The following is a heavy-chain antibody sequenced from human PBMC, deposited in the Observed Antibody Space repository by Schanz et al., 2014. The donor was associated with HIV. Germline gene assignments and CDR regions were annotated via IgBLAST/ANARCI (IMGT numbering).Heavy chain of an antibody. Sequence: QVQLVQSGAEVKKPGSSVKVSCKASGGTFSNYALNWVRQAPGQGLEWMGGIIPVFGTANYAQKFQGRVTINADQSTTTVYMYLSSLRSDDTAVYYCARWGRGCSGGSCYWGYYGMDVWGQGTTVTVSS. CDR3: ARWGRGCSGGSCYWGYYGMDV. D-gene: IGHD2-15*01. CDR2: IIPVFGTA. V-gene: IGHV1-69*01. CDR1: GGTFSNYA. J-gene: IGHJ6*02.